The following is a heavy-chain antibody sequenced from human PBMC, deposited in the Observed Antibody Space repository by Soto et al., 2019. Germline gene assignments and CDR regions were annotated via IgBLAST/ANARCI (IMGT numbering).Heavy chain of an antibody. CDR1: GGPISSYY. D-gene: IGHD3-22*01. J-gene: IGHJ6*03. V-gene: IGHV4-59*08. Sequence: ETLSLTCTVSGGPISSYYWSWIRQPPGKGLEWIGYIYYSGSTNYNPSLKSRVTISVDTSKNQFSLKLSSVTAADTAVYYCARRYYDSSGYYMDVWGQGTMVTVSS. CDR3: ARRYYDSSGYYMDV. CDR2: IYYSGST.